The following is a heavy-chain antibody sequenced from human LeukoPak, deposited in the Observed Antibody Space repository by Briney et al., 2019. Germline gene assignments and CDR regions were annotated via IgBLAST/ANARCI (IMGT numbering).Heavy chain of an antibody. J-gene: IGHJ6*03. CDR3: ARSVEGYCSGGSCYSYYYYMDV. CDR1: GGSISSYY. CDR2: IYYSGST. Sequence: SETLSLTCTVSGGSISSYYWSWIRQPPGKGLEGIGYIYYSGSTNYNPSLKSRVTISVDTSKNQFSPKLRSVTAADTAVYYCARSVEGYCSGGSCYSYYYYMDVWGKGTTVTVSS. D-gene: IGHD2-15*01. V-gene: IGHV4-59*01.